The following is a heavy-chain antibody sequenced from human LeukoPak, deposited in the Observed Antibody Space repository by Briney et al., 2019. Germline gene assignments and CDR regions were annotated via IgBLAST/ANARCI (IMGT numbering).Heavy chain of an antibody. CDR1: GFTVSSNY. CDR3: ARAPPQYFDWLYFDY. CDR2: INSDGSST. J-gene: IGHJ4*02. Sequence: GGSLRLSCAASGFTVSSNYMSWVRQAPGKGLVWVSRINSDGSSTRYADSVKGRFTISRDNAKNSLYLQMNSLRAEDTAVYYCARAPPQYFDWLYFDYWGQGTLVTVSS. D-gene: IGHD3-9*01. V-gene: IGHV3-74*01.